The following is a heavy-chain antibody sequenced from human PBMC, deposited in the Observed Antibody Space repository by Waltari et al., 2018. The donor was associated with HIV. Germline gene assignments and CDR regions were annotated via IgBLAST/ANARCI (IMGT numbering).Heavy chain of an antibody. CDR3: ARDLYMGRGVISDY. CDR2: SSTNNGNT. D-gene: IGHD3-10*01. V-gene: IGHV1-18*01. CDR1: GYTFTSYA. Sequence: QVQLVQSGAEVKTPGASVKVSCKASGYTFTSYAINWVRQAPGQGPEWMGWSSTNNGNTNDEQKFQGRVTMTTDASTSTVYMELRSLRSDDTAIYYCARDLYMGRGVISDYWGQGTLVTVSS. J-gene: IGHJ4*02.